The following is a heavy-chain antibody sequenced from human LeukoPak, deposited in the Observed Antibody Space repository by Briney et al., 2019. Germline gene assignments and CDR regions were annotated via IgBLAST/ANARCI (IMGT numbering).Heavy chain of an antibody. J-gene: IGHJ3*02. V-gene: IGHV3-23*01. Sequence: GGSLRLSCAASGFTFSSYAMSWVRQAPGKGLEWVSAISGSGGSTYYADSVKGRFTISRDNSKNTLYLQMNSLRAEDTAVYYCAKEYYDFWSGYYFRYFDIWGQGTMVTVSS. D-gene: IGHD3-3*01. CDR2: ISGSGGST. CDR3: AKEYYDFWSGYYFRYFDI. CDR1: GFTFSSYA.